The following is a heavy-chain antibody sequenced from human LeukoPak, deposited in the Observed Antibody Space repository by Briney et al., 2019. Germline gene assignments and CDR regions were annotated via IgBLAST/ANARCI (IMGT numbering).Heavy chain of an antibody. CDR1: GGSISSSSYY. CDR2: IYYSGST. CDR3: ARNYDSSGYYYAGGYGMDV. J-gene: IGHJ6*02. D-gene: IGHD3-22*01. V-gene: IGHV4-39*01. Sequence: SETLSLTCTVSGGSISSSSYYWGWIRRPPGTGLEWIGSIYYSGSTYYNPSLKSRVTISVDTSKNQFSLKLSSVTAADTAVYYCARNYDSSGYYYAGGYGMDVWGQGTTVTVSS.